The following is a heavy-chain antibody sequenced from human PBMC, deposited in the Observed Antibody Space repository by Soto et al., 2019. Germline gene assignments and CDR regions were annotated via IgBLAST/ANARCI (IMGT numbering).Heavy chain of an antibody. J-gene: IGHJ3*02. V-gene: IGHV4-59*08. Sequence: QVQLQESGPGLVKPSETPSLTCTVSGGSISSFYWSWIRQPPGKGLEWIGYISDSGSTNYNPSLKRRVTTPRDTSKNQLSLGLNSVTAADTAADYCARHQMDVVGVPADGDAFDIWGQGTMVTVSS. CDR2: ISDSGST. CDR1: GGSISSFY. D-gene: IGHD2-2*03. CDR3: ARHQMDVVGVPADGDAFDI.